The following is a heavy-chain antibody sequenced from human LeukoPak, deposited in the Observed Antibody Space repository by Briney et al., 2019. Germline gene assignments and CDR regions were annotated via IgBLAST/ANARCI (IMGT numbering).Heavy chain of an antibody. CDR2: ISSSSSTI. CDR3: ARENWAHDAFDI. D-gene: IGHD7-27*01. CDR1: GFTFSSYS. J-gene: IGHJ3*02. Sequence: GGSLRLSCAASGFTFSSYSMNWVRQDPGKGLEWVSYISSSSSTIYYADSVKGRFTISRDNANNSLYLQMNSLRDEDTAGYYCARENWAHDAFDIWGQGTMVTVSS. V-gene: IGHV3-48*02.